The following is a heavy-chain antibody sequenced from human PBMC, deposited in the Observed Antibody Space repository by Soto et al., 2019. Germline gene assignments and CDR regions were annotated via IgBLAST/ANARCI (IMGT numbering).Heavy chain of an antibody. Sequence: ASVKVSCKASGYTFSTYDINWVRQATGQGLEWMGWMNPNTGNTGYAQKFQGRVTMTRNTSISTAYMELNSLRSEDTAVYYCARGLTPSRPLSDVWRGSYSPLDYWGQGTLVTVSS. CDR3: ARGLTPSRPLSDVWRGSYSPLDY. CDR2: MNPNTGNT. J-gene: IGHJ4*02. D-gene: IGHD3-3*01. V-gene: IGHV1-8*01. CDR1: GYTFSTYD.